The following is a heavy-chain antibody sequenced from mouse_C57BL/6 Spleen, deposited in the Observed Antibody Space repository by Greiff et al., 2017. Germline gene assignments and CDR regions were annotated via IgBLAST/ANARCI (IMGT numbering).Heavy chain of an antibody. J-gene: IGHJ3*01. D-gene: IGHD2-4*01. CDR3: ARPSIYYDYGRGFAY. V-gene: IGHV5-17*01. CDR2: ISSGSSTI. CDR1: GFTFSDYR. Sequence: DVMLVESGGGLVKPGGSLKLSCAASGFTFSDYRMHWVRQAPEKGLEWVAYISSGSSTIYYADTVKGRFTISRDNAKNTLFLQMTSLRSEDTAMYYCARPSIYYDYGRGFAYWGQGTLVTVSA.